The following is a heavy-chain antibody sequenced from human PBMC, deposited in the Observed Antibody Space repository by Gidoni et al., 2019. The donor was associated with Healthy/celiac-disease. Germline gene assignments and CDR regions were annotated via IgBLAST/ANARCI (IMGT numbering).Heavy chain of an antibody. D-gene: IGHD5-18*01. CDR3: ASRGYSYGYRDY. J-gene: IGHJ4*02. CDR1: GGTFGSYA. V-gene: IGHV1-69*12. Sequence: QVQPVQSGAAVKKPGSSVKVSWKASGGTFGSYAISWVRQAPGQGLEWWGGIIPIFGTANYAQKFQGRVTITADESTSTAYMELSSLRSEDTAVYYCASRGYSYGYRDYWGQGTLVTVSS. CDR2: IIPIFGTA.